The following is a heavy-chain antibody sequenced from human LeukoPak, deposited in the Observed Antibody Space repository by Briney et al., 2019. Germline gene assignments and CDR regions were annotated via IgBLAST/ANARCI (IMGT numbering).Heavy chain of an antibody. CDR2: IYYSGST. CDR3: ARHPSHPQYIVVVPAAIKEYNWFDP. V-gene: IGHV4-39*01. CDR1: GGSISSSSYY. Sequence: SETLSLTCTVSGGSISSSSYYWGWIRQPPGTGLEWIGSIYYSGSTYYNPSLKSRVTISVDTSKNQFSLKLSSVTAADTAVYYCARHPSHPQYIVVVPAAIKEYNWFDPWGQGTLVTVSS. D-gene: IGHD2-2*01. J-gene: IGHJ5*02.